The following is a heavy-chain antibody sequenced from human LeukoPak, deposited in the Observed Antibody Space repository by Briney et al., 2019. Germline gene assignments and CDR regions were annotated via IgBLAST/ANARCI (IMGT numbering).Heavy chain of an antibody. D-gene: IGHD2-2*01. J-gene: IGHJ5*02. CDR2: ISGGSSDT. Sequence: SGESLRLSCAASGFTFSGHYITWIRQAPGKGLEWVSYISGGSSDTNYADSVKGRFTISRDNAKNSLYLQMNNLRAEDTAVYYCARQCSIVKCSWGQGTLVTVSS. V-gene: IGHV3-11*03. CDR3: ARQCSIVKCS. CDR1: GFTFSGHY.